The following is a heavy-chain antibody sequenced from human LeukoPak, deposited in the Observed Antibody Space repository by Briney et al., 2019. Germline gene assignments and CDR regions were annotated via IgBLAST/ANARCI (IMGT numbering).Heavy chain of an antibody. Sequence: ASVKVSCKASGYTFTSYGISWVRQAPGQGLEWMGWISAYNGNTNYAQKLQGRVTMTTDTSTSTAYMELRSLRSDDTAVYYCARRFWSGYYYYYMDVWGKGTTVTVSS. D-gene: IGHD3-10*01. CDR1: GYTFTSYG. CDR3: ARRFWSGYYYYYMDV. CDR2: ISAYNGNT. J-gene: IGHJ6*03. V-gene: IGHV1-18*01.